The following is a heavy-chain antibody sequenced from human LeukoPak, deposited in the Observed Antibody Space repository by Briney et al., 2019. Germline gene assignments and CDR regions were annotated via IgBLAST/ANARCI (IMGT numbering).Heavy chain of an antibody. V-gene: IGHV4-61*02. CDR2: IYVSGST. D-gene: IGHD3-10*01. Sequence: PSQTLSLTCTVSGVSVSSVGDDWHWIRQPAGKGLEWIGRIYVSGSTDYNPSLESRVSMSLDTSENQFSLKLSSVTAADTAVYYCARGGYYGAFDYWGQGTLVTVAS. J-gene: IGHJ4*02. CDR1: GVSVSSVGDD. CDR3: ARGGYYGAFDY.